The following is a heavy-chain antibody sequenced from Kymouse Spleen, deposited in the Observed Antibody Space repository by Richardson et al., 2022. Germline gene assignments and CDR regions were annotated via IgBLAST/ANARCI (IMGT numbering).Heavy chain of an antibody. CDR3: ASGSYSRDYYYYGMDV. CDR2: INSDGSST. J-gene: IGHJ6*02. V-gene: IGHV3-74*01. D-gene: IGHD1-26*01. Sequence: EVQLVESGGGLVQPGGSLRLSCAASGFTFSSYWMHWVRQAPGKGLVWVSRINSDGSSTSYADSVKGRFTISRDNAKNTLYLQMNSLRAEDTAVYYCASGSYSRDYYYYGMDVWGQGTTVTVSS. CDR1: GFTFSSYW.